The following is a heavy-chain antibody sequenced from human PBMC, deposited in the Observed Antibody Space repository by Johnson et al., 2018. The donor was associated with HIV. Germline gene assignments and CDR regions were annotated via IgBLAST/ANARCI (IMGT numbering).Heavy chain of an antibody. Sequence: EVQLVESGGGLIQPGGSLRLSCAASGFTVSSNYMSWVRQAPGKGLEWVSVIYSGGSTYYADSVKGRFTISRDNSNNTLYLQMNSLRAEDTAVYYCARGRDGYNLDACDIWGQGTMVTVSS. J-gene: IGHJ3*02. CDR3: ARGRDGYNLDACDI. CDR1: GFTVSSNY. CDR2: IYSGGST. V-gene: IGHV3-53*01. D-gene: IGHD5-24*01.